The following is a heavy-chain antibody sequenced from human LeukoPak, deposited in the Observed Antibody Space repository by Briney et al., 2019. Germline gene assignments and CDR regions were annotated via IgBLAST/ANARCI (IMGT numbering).Heavy chain of an antibody. V-gene: IGHV3-73*01. D-gene: IGHD2-15*01. CDR3: TRDRGTYNWFDP. Sequence: EGSLTLSCAASGFTFSRSAVHWVRQSCEKGLEWVGHIDKKDKLYASSYAGSVKGGLTISRDDSKDTAFVHMDSLKTEDTALYHCTRDRGTYNWFDPWGQGTLVTVSS. CDR1: GFTFSRSA. J-gene: IGHJ5*02. CDR2: IDKKDKLYAS.